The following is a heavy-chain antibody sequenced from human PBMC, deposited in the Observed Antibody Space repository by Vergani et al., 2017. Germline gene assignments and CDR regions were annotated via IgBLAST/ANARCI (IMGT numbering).Heavy chain of an antibody. CDR2: ISYDGSTK. CDR1: GFTFNNYA. V-gene: IGHV3-30-3*01. Sequence: QVQLVESGGGVVQPGRSLRLSCAASGFTFNNYAIHWVRQAPGKGLEWDAVISYDGSTKYYADSVKGRFTISRDNSKNTLYLQMNSLRGEDTAVYYCARATTSYYYDAGDSWGQGTLVTVSS. D-gene: IGHD3-22*01. CDR3: ARATTSYYYDAGDS. J-gene: IGHJ4*02.